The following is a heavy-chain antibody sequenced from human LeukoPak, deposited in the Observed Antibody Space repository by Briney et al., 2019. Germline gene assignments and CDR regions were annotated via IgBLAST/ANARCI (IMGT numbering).Heavy chain of an antibody. D-gene: IGHD5-12*01. V-gene: IGHV3-7*01. Sequence: GGSLRLSCAASGFTFSSYWMSWVRQVPGKGLEWVANIKQDGSEKYYVDSVKGRFTISRDNAKNSLYLQMNSLRAEDTAVYYCARQYSGYDTYYFDYWGQGTLVTVSS. CDR2: IKQDGSEK. J-gene: IGHJ4*02. CDR1: GFTFSSYW. CDR3: ARQYSGYDTYYFDY.